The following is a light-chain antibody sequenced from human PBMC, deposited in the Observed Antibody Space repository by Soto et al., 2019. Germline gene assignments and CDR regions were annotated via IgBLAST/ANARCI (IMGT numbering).Light chain of an antibody. J-gene: IGKJ1*01. V-gene: IGKV3-20*01. CDR2: GAS. CDR3: QQYGSSPR. CDR1: QSVSSSY. Sequence: EIVLTQSPGTLSLSPGERATLSCRASQSVSSSYLAWYQQKPGQAPRLLIYGASSRATGIPDRFSGSGSGTVFTLTISRLEPDDFAVYYFQQYGSSPRFDQGTELEIK.